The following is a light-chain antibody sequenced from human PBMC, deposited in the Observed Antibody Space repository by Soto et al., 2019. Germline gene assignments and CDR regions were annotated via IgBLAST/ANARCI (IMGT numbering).Light chain of an antibody. V-gene: IGLV1-40*01. CDR1: SSNIGGGYD. Sequence: QSALTQPPSVSGAPGQRVSITCTGSSSNIGGGYDVHWYQQLPGTAPKLLIYANRDRPSGVPDRFSGSKSGSSASLAITGLQAEDEADYYCQSYDSRLSGREVFGGGTKVTVL. CDR3: QSYDSRLSGREV. J-gene: IGLJ2*01. CDR2: ANR.